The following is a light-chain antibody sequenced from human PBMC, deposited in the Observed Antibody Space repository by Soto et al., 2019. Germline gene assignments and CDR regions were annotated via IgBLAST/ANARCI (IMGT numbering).Light chain of an antibody. V-gene: IGKV3-11*01. Sequence: ESVLTQSPATLSLSPGERATLSCRASQSVSSYLAWYQQKPGQAPRLLIYDASNRATGIPARFSGSGSGTDFTLTISSLEPEDFAVYYCQQRSNWPPLTFCGGTKVDIK. CDR3: QQRSNWPPLT. J-gene: IGKJ4*01. CDR2: DAS. CDR1: QSVSSY.